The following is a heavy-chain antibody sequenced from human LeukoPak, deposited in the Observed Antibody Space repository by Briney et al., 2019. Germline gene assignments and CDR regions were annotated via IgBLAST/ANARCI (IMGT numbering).Heavy chain of an antibody. V-gene: IGHV3-20*04. CDR2: INCNGGST. D-gene: IGHD6-13*01. J-gene: IGHJ3*02. CDR1: GFTFDDYG. Sequence: GGSLRLSCAASGFTFDDYGMSWVRQAPGKGLEWVAGINCNGGSTGYADSVKGRFTISRDNAKNSLYLQMNSLRAEDTALYYCARGSSSSSWYNAFDIWGQGTMVTVSS. CDR3: ARGSSSSSWYNAFDI.